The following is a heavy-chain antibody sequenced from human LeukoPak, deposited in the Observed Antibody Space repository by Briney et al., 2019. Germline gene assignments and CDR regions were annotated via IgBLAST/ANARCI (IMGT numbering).Heavy chain of an antibody. CDR1: GFTFSSYG. CDR2: ISKDGSNK. Sequence: PGRSLRLSCAASGFTFSSYGMHWVRQAPGKGLEWVAVISKDGSNKYYADSVKGRFTISRDNSKNTLYLQMNSLRAEDTAVYYCARDGGFYFDYWGQGTLVTVSS. J-gene: IGHJ4*02. V-gene: IGHV3-30*03. D-gene: IGHD3-10*01. CDR3: ARDGGFYFDY.